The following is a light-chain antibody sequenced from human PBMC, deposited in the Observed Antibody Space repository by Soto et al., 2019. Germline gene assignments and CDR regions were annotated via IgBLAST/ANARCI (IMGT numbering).Light chain of an antibody. CDR2: DSS. Sequence: DIQLTQSPSFLSASVEDRVTISCRASYDISSSLAWYQQEPGKPPKLLIYDSSTLQTGVPSRFTGSGSGRKFNLTISGLQVGDVATYFCQQLSHYPYTFGQGTKLEI. V-gene: IGKV1-9*01. CDR3: QQLSHYPYT. CDR1: YDISSS. J-gene: IGKJ2*01.